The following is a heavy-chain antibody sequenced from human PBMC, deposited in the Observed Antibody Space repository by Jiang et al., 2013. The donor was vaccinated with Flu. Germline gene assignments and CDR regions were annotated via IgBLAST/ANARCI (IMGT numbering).Heavy chain of an antibody. D-gene: IGHD3-22*01. CDR3: ARSYREVDLAQWLPVSDYYYYMDV. CDR2: IIPIFGTA. J-gene: IGHJ6*03. V-gene: IGHV1-69*01. CDR1: GGTFSSYA. Sequence: SGAEVKKPGSSVKVSCKASGGTFSSYAISWVRQAPGQGLEWMGGIIPIFGTANYAQKFQGRVTITADESTSTAYMELSSLRSEDTAVYYCARSYREVDLAQWLPVSDYYYYMDVWGKGTTVTVSS.